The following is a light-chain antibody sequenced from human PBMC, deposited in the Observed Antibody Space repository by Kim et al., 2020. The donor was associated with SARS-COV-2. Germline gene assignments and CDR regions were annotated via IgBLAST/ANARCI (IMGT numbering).Light chain of an antibody. CDR3: QKCSGAPWT. J-gene: IGKJ1*01. Sequence: DIQMTQSPSSLSASVGDRVTITCRARQGISSNVAWYQQKPGKVPNLLIYDASALQSGVPSRFRGTGSGTDFTLTISSLQPEDVATYYCQKCSGAPWTFGQGTKVDIK. CDR2: DAS. CDR1: QGISSN. V-gene: IGKV1-27*01.